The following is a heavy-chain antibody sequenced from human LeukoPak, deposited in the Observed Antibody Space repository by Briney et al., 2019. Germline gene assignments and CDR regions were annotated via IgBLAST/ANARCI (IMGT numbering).Heavy chain of an antibody. Sequence: GASVKVSCKASGYIFTAFAINWVRQAPGQGLEWMGWINTNTGNPTYAQGFTGRFVFSLDTSVSTAYLQISSLKAEDTVVYYCARVFSGRGNNFDYWGQGTLVTVSS. D-gene: IGHD3-10*02. J-gene: IGHJ4*02. CDR2: INTNTGNP. V-gene: IGHV7-4-1*02. CDR3: ARVFSGRGNNFDY. CDR1: GYIFTAFA.